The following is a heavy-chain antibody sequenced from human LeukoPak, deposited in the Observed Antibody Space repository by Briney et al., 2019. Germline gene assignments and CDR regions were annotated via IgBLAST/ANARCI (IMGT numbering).Heavy chain of an antibody. J-gene: IGHJ6*03. CDR3: ARLGYCDSSSCYLHYHYYMDV. D-gene: IGHD2-2*01. Sequence: SETLSLTCTVSGFTISSSSYYWGGLRQPPGKGREWIGSIGYGGSTYYNPALKSRVTISVDTPKSQFSLKLSSVTASDTAMYYCARLGYCDSSSCYLHYHYYMDVWGKGTTVTVSS. CDR1: GFTISSSSYY. V-gene: IGHV4-39*01. CDR2: IGYGGST.